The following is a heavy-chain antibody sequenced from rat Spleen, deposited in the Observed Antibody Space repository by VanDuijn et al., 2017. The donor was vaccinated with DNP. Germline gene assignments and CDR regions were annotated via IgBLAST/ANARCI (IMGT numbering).Heavy chain of an antibody. CDR1: GYSITSNF. D-gene: IGHD1-9*01. Sequence: EVQLQESGSGLVKPSQSLSLTCSVTGYSITSNFWGWIRKFPGNKMEYIGHISYSGSTNYNPSLKSRISITRDTSKNHFFLQLNSVTTEDTATYYCARGVSSYYGYNSYWYFDFWGPGTVVTVSS. J-gene: IGHJ1*01. CDR2: ISYSGST. CDR3: ARGVSSYYGYNSYWYFDF. V-gene: IGHV3-1*01.